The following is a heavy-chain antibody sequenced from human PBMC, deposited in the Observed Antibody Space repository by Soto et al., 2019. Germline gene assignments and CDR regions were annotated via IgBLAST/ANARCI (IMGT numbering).Heavy chain of an antibody. CDR2: ISDSGHYI. D-gene: IGHD3-16*01. CDR1: GFTFSTYG. J-gene: IGHJ5*02. CDR3: ARSGLALYYSASHRFDP. Sequence: PGGSLRLSCAASGFTFSTYGMNWVRQAPGKGLEWLSSISDSGHYIYYADSVKGRFTISRDNAKNSLFLQMNSLRGEDTAVYYCARSGLALYYSASHRFDPWGHGTLVTVSS. V-gene: IGHV3-21*01.